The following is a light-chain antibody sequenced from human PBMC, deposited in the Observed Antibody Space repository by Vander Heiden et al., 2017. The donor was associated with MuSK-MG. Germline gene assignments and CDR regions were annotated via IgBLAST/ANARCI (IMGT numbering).Light chain of an antibody. Sequence: QSSLTQPASVSGSPAQSITITRTGTSSDVGNYNHVTWYQQHPGKAPKLMIYEGSKRPSGVSNRFSGSKSGNTASLTISGLQAEDEADYYCCSYASISTLVFGAGTKVTVL. CDR1: SSDVGNYNH. CDR3: CSYASISTLV. J-gene: IGLJ2*01. CDR2: EGS. V-gene: IGLV2-23*01.